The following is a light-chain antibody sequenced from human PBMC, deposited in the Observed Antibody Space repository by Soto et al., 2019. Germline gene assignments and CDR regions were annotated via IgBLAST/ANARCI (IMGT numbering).Light chain of an antibody. J-gene: IGLJ3*02. Sequence: QSVLTQPPSASGTPGQGVIISCSGTSSNIGSNYVYWYRLLPGTAPKLVMCSNVMRPPGVPDRFSGAKSGTSASLAISGLRPEDEADYFCAAWDASLSGWVFGGGTKLTVL. V-gene: IGLV1-47*02. CDR3: AAWDASLSGWV. CDR2: SNV. CDR1: SSNIGSNY.